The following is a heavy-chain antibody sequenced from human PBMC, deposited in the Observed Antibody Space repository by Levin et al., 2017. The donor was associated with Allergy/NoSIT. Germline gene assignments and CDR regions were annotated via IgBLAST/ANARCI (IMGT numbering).Heavy chain of an antibody. D-gene: IGHD2-8*02. V-gene: IGHV3-15*01. J-gene: IGHJ5*02. CDR3: TKDPPLTGGRWCDP. CDR1: GVTFSHLW. CDR2: MKSNVDGGTT. Sequence: HGESLKISCVASGVTFSHLWMTWVGQAPGKGPEWVGLMKSNVDGGTTDYAAPVKGRFTISRDDSKNTLYLQMNSLKIEDTAVYYFTKDPPLTGGRWCDPWGQGTLVTVSS.